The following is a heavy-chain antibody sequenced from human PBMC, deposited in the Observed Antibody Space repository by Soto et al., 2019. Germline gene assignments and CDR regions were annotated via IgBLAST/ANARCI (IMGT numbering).Heavy chain of an antibody. D-gene: IGHD3-22*01. Sequence: SETLSLTCTVSGYSISSGYYWGWIRQPPGKGLEWIGSIYHSGSTYYNPSLKSRVTISVDTSKNQFSLKLSSVTAADTAVYYCAISPSYYYDSSGYYFDYCGQGTLVTVSS. V-gene: IGHV4-38-2*02. CDR3: AISPSYYYDSSGYYFDY. CDR2: IYHSGST. CDR1: GYSISSGYY. J-gene: IGHJ4*02.